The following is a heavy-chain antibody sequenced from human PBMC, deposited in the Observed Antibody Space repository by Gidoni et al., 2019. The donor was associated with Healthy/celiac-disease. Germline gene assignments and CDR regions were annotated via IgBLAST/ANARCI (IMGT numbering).Heavy chain of an antibody. J-gene: IGHJ6*02. V-gene: IGHV3-33*01. CDR2: IWYDGSNK. Sequence: SYGMHWVRQAPGKGLEWVAVIWYDGSNKYYADSVKGRFTISRDNSKNTLYLQMNSLRAEDTAVYYCARDKRGSSWYVPYYYGMDVWGQGTTVTVSS. CDR1: SYG. D-gene: IGHD6-13*01. CDR3: ARDKRGSSWYVPYYYGMDV.